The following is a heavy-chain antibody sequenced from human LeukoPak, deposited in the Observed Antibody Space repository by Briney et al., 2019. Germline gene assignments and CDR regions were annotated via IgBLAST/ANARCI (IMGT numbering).Heavy chain of an antibody. Sequence: GGSLRLSCAASGFTFSSYAMSWVPQAPGKGLEWVSAISGSGGSTYYADSVKGRFTISRDNSKNTLYLQMNSLRAEDTAVYYCAKDPGFLLVYHFDYWGQGTLVTVSS. CDR3: AKDPGFLLVYHFDY. CDR1: GFTFSSYA. J-gene: IGHJ4*02. CDR2: ISGSGGST. V-gene: IGHV3-23*01. D-gene: IGHD5/OR15-5a*01.